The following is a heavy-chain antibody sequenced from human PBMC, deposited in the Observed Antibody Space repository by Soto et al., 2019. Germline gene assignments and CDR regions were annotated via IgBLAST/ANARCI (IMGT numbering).Heavy chain of an antibody. Sequence: SETLSLTCTVSGGSISSSSYYWGWIRQPPGKGLEWIGSIYYSGSTYYNPSFKRRVTISVDTSKNQFSLKLSTVTAADTAVYYCARVRFWSGYSMSYYYYYYMDVWGKGTTVTVSS. D-gene: IGHD3-3*01. V-gene: IGHV4-39*01. CDR1: GGSISSSSYY. CDR3: ARVRFWSGYSMSYYYYYYMDV. CDR2: IYYSGST. J-gene: IGHJ6*03.